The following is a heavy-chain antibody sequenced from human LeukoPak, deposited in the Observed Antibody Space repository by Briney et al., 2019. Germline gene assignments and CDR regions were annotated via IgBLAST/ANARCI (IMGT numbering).Heavy chain of an antibody. J-gene: IGHJ4*02. CDR1: GFTFSSYA. D-gene: IGHD6-19*01. CDR3: AKYTSSGRYYFDY. V-gene: IGHV3-23*01. Sequence: GGSLRLSCAASGFTFSSYAMSWVRQAPGKGLEWVSAISGSGGSTYYADSVKGRFTISRDNSKDTLYLQMNSLRAEDTAVYYCAKYTSSGRYYFDYWGQGTLVTVSS. CDR2: ISGSGGST.